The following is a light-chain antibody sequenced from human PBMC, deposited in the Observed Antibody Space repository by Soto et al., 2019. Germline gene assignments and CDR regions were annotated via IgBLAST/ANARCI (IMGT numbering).Light chain of an antibody. J-gene: IGKJ1*01. Sequence: EVVLTQSPGTLSLSPGERATLSCRASQSGSGSDLAWYQQKPGQAPRLLISGVSNRATGTPDRFSGSGSGTDVTLTISSLEPEDFAVFYCHQYGISPPTFGPGTKVEI. CDR2: GVS. CDR1: QSGSGSD. CDR3: HQYGISPPT. V-gene: IGKV3-20*01.